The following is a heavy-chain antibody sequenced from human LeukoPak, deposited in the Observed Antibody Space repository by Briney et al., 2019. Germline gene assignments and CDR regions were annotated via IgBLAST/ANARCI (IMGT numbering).Heavy chain of an antibody. V-gene: IGHV3-53*01. CDR3: ATAVYYYYGMDV. Sequence: GGSLRHSCAASGFTVSSNYMSWVRQAPGKGLQWVSVIYSGGSTYYADSVKGRFTISRDNSKNTLYLQMNSLRAEDTAVYYCATAVYYYYGMDVWGQGTTVTVSS. J-gene: IGHJ6*02. CDR2: IYSGGST. CDR1: GFTVSSNY.